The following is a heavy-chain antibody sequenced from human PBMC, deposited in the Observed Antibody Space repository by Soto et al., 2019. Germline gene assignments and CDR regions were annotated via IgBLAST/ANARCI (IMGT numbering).Heavy chain of an antibody. CDR2: INPNSGGT. CDR1: GYTFTGYY. D-gene: IGHD3-22*01. Sequence: ASVKVSCKASGYTFTGYYMHWVRQAPGQGLEWMGWINPNSGGTNYAQKFQGWVTMTRDTSISTAYMELSRLRSDDTAVYYCARDPTHLYYYDSSGVITGAYDYWGQGTLVTVSS. V-gene: IGHV1-2*04. CDR3: ARDPTHLYYYDSSGVITGAYDY. J-gene: IGHJ4*02.